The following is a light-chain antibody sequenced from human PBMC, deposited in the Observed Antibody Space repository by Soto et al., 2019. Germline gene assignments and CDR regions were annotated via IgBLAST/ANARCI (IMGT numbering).Light chain of an antibody. CDR3: QHYKHCTLT. CDR1: QGVDRN. J-gene: IGKJ4*01. V-gene: IGKV3-15*01. Sequence: EVVMTQSPATLSVSPVERVTLSCRACQGVDRNVAWYQQKPGQAPRLLVYGASTRATDIAARFGGSGSETEITLTITSLQTEDFAIYYCQHYKHCTLTFGGGTKVEIK. CDR2: GAS.